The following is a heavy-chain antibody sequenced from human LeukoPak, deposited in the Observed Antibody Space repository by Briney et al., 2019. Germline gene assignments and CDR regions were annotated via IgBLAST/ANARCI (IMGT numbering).Heavy chain of an antibody. CDR1: GFTFSSYE. CDR2: ISSSGSTI. CDR3: AKAQRGFDDFWSGYDY. Sequence: PGGSLRLSCAASGFTFSSYEMNWVRQAPGKGLEWVSYISSSGSTIYYADSVKGRFTISRDNSKNTLYVQMNSLRVEDTAVYYCAKAQRGFDDFWSGYDYWGQGSLVTVSS. V-gene: IGHV3-48*03. D-gene: IGHD3-3*01. J-gene: IGHJ4*02.